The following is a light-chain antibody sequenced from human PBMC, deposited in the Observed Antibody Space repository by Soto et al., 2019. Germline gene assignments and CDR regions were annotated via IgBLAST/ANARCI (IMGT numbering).Light chain of an antibody. J-gene: IGKJ5*01. V-gene: IGKV3D-20*02. Sequence: EVVMTQSPATLSVSPGERATLSCRASQSVTSNYLAWYQQKPGQAPRLLIYGISSRATGVPDRFSGSGSGTDFTLTISSLEPEDFAVYYCQQRSNWPPITVGQGTRLESK. CDR3: QQRSNWPPIT. CDR1: QSVTSNY. CDR2: GIS.